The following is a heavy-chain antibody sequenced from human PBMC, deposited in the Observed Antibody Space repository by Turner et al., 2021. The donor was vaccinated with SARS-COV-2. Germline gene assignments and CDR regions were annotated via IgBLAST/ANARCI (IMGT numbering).Heavy chain of an antibody. Sequence: EVHLLGSGGGLVPPGGSLRLSCAASGFTFSNSAMSWVRQAPGKWLEWVSTTRSSGGTTYYAASVKGRFTISRDNSKNTLYLQMNSLRAGDTALYYCANVGSYFFDYWGQGTLVTVSS. CDR3: ANVGSYFFDY. CDR2: TRSSGGTT. V-gene: IGHV3-23*01. D-gene: IGHD3-10*01. J-gene: IGHJ4*02. CDR1: GFTFSNSA.